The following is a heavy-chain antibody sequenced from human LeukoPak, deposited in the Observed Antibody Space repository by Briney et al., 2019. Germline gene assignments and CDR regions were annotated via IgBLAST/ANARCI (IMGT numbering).Heavy chain of an antibody. D-gene: IGHD2-21*02. CDR1: GFSLRDHA. Sequence: PGGSLRLSCTASGFSLRDHAMSWVRQTPGKGLEWVSAISGGGDITYYADSVKGRFTISRDNSKDTLFLQMHSLRPGDTAVYYCVREDTPATANYWGQGTLVTISS. J-gene: IGHJ4*02. V-gene: IGHV3-23*01. CDR2: ISGGGDIT. CDR3: VREDTPATANY.